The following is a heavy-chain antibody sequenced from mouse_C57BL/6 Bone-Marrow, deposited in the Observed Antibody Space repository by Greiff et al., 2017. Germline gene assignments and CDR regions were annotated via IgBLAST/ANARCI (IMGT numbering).Heavy chain of an antibody. D-gene: IGHD1-1*01. CDR1: GFTFSDYG. V-gene: IGHV5-17*01. J-gene: IGHJ1*03. Sequence: EVMLVESGGGLVKPGGSLKLSCAASGFTFSDYGMHWVRQAPEKGLEWVAYISSGSSTIYYADTVKGRFTSSRDNAKNTLFLQMTSLRSEDTSMYYCAYGSSYGYFDVWGTGTTVTVSS. CDR3: AYGSSYGYFDV. CDR2: ISSGSSTI.